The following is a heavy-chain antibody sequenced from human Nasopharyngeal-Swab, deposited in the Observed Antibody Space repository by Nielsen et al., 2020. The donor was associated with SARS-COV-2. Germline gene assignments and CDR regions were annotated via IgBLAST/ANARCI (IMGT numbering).Heavy chain of an antibody. CDR2: IYYSGST. J-gene: IGHJ6*02. V-gene: IGHV4-39*07. D-gene: IGHD2-21*01. CDR3: ARVVSLYYYYYGMDV. Sequence: SETLSLTCTVSGGSISSSSYYWGWIRQPPGKGLEWIGSIYYSGSTYYNPSLKSRVTISVDTSKNKFSLKLSSVTAADTAVYYCARVVSLYYYYYGMDVWGQGTTVTVSS. CDR1: GGSISSSSYY.